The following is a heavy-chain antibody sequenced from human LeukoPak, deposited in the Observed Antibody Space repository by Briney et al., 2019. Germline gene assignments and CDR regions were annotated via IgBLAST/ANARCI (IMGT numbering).Heavy chain of an antibody. CDR2: IYYSGST. Sequence: SETLSLTCTVSGGSISSGGYYWSWIRQHPGKGLEWIGYIYYSGSTYYNPSLKSRVTISVDTSKNQFSLKLSSVTAADTAVYYCARYVRMRGVVAVTDWGQGTLVTVSS. V-gene: IGHV4-30-4*08. D-gene: IGHD2-15*01. CDR1: GGSISSGGYY. J-gene: IGHJ4*02. CDR3: ARYVRMRGVVAVTD.